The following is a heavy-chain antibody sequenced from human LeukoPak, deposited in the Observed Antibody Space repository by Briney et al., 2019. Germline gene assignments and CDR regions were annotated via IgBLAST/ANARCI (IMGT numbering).Heavy chain of an antibody. V-gene: IGHV3-74*01. J-gene: IGHJ5*02. D-gene: IGHD3-10*01. CDR2: INSDGSST. Sequence: PGGSLRLSCAASGFAFCSYWMHWVRQAPGKGLVWVSRINSDGSSTSYADSVKGRFTISRDNAKNTLYLQMNSLRAEDTAVYYCARGGHRGFGFDPWGQGTLVTVSS. CDR1: GFAFCSYW. CDR3: ARGGHRGFGFDP.